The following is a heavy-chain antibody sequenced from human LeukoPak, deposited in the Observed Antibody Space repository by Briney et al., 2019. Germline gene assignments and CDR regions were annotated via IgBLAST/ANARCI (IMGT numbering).Heavy chain of an antibody. CDR3: AREEVGAQADNAFDI. CDR2: IYYSGST. CDR1: GGSISSGDYY. D-gene: IGHD1-26*01. J-gene: IGHJ3*02. Sequence: PSQTLSLTCTVSGGSISSGDYYWSWIRQPPGKGLEWIGYIYYSGSTCYNPSLKSRVTISVDTSKNQFSLKLSSVTAADTAVYYCAREEVGAQADNAFDIWGQGTMVTVSS. V-gene: IGHV4-30-4*08.